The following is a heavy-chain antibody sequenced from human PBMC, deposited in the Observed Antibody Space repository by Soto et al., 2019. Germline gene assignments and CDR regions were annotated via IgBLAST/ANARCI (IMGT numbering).Heavy chain of an antibody. CDR3: VNHYDRSYYYDRGLDY. CDR2: IIPIFGTA. D-gene: IGHD3-22*01. Sequence: QVQLVQSGAEVKKPGSSVKVSCKASGCTFTSYAISWVRQAPGQGLEWMGGIIPIFGTADYAQKFQGRVTITAAESTSTAYMAVSSVRCEDRAVYYCVNHYDRSYYYDRGLDYWGQGTLVTVSS. CDR1: GCTFTSYA. V-gene: IGHV1-69*13. J-gene: IGHJ4*02.